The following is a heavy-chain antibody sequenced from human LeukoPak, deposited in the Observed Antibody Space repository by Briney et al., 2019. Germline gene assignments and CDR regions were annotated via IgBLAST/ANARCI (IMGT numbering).Heavy chain of an antibody. CDR3: ASGVVVVAATLFDY. CDR1: GGTFSSYA. J-gene: IGHJ4*02. CDR2: IIPIFGTA. Sequence: EASVKVSCKASGGTFSSYAISWVRQAPGQGLEWMGGIIPIFGTANYAQKFQGRVTITADESTSTAYMELSSLRSEDTAVYYCASGVVVVAATLFDYWGQGTLVTVSS. V-gene: IGHV1-69*13. D-gene: IGHD2-15*01.